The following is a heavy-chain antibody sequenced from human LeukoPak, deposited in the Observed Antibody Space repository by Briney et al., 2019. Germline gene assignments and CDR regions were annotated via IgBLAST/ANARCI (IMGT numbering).Heavy chain of an antibody. CDR3: ARDLGDFGDYLVGYY. J-gene: IGHJ4*02. V-gene: IGHV1-2*02. Sequence: ASVKVSCKASGYTFTGYYMHWVRQAPGQGLEWMGWINPNSGGTNYAQKFQGRVTMTRDTSITTVYMELTRLRSDDTAVYYCARDLGDFGDYLVGYYWGQGTLVTVSS. D-gene: IGHD4-17*01. CDR2: INPNSGGT. CDR1: GYTFTGYY.